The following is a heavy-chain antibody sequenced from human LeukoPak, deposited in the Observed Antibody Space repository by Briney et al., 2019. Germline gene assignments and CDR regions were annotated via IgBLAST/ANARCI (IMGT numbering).Heavy chain of an antibody. CDR1: GGSISSYY. Sequence: SETLSLTCTVSGGSISSYYWSWIRQPAGKGLEWIGRTYTSGSTNYNPSLKSRVTMSVDTSKNQFSLKLSSVTAADTAVYYCARDRPILYSSSWDHPYNWFDPWGQGTLVTVSS. CDR2: TYTSGST. J-gene: IGHJ5*02. V-gene: IGHV4-4*07. CDR3: ARDRPILYSSSWDHPYNWFDP. D-gene: IGHD6-13*01.